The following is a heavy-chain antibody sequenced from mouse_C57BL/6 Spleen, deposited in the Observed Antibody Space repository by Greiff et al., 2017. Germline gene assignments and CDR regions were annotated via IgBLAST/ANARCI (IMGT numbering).Heavy chain of an antibody. CDR3: ATWDGAYWYFDV. Sequence: DVKLVESGGGLVKPGGSLKLSCAASGFTFSDYGMHWVRQAPEKGLEWVAYISSGSSTIYYADTVKGRFTISRDNAKNTLFLQMTSLRSEDTAMYYCATWDGAYWYFDVWGTGTTVTVSS. CDR2: ISSGSSTI. V-gene: IGHV5-17*01. CDR1: GFTFSDYG. D-gene: IGHD4-1*01. J-gene: IGHJ1*03.